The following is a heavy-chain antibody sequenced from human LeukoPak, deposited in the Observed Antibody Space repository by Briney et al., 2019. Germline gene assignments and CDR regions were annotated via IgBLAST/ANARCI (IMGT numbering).Heavy chain of an antibody. V-gene: IGHV1-46*01. J-gene: IGHJ3*02. CDR2: INPSGGST. CDR3: ASSVYQSRVVPVQNAFDI. CDR1: GYTFTSYY. D-gene: IGHD2-2*01. Sequence: GASVKVPCKASGYTFTSYYMHWVRQAPGQGLEWMGIINPSGGSTSYAQKFQGRVTMTRDTSTSTVYMELSSLRSEDTAVYYCASSVYQSRVVPVQNAFDIWGQGTMVTVSS.